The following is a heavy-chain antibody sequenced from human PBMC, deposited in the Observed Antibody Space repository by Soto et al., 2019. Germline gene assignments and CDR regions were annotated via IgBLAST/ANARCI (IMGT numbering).Heavy chain of an antibody. V-gene: IGHV4-38-2*01. CDR3: ARGANIMATSSDPFDV. D-gene: IGHD5-12*01. CDR2: IYHSGNT. CDR1: GHSISSGYY. J-gene: IGHJ3*01. Sequence: PSETLSLTCGVSGHSISSGYYWGWIRQPPGRGLEWIGNIYHSGNTYYNPSLKSRVTISLDTSKNQFSLRLNSVTAADTAVYYCARGANIMATSSDPFDVWGQGTMVTVSS.